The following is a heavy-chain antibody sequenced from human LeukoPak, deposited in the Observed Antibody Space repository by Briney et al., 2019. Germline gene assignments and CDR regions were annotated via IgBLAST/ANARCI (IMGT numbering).Heavy chain of an antibody. Sequence: SETLSLTCTVSGGSISSYYWSWIRQPAGKGLEWIGRIYTSGSTNYNPSLKSRVNMSVDTSKHQFSLKLSSVTAADTAVYYCARDGYYYDTSGYYYFDYWGQGTLVTVSS. D-gene: IGHD3-22*01. J-gene: IGHJ4*02. CDR3: ARDGYYYDTSGYYYFDY. CDR1: GGSISSYY. V-gene: IGHV4-4*07. CDR2: IYTSGST.